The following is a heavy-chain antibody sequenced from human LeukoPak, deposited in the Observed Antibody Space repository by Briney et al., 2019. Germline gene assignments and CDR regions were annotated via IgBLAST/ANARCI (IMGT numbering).Heavy chain of an antibody. D-gene: IGHD3-3*01. CDR2: RKQDRIGK. Sequence: GGSLRPSRAASRFTPSSDWMSWVRQAPAKGREWVANRKQDRIGKYNVDSVKGRFTISRDNAKNSLYLPMNSLRAEDPGVYYCASVAHYYDFWSGYYSYYGMDVWGQGTTVTVSS. CDR1: RFTPSSDW. J-gene: IGHJ6*02. CDR3: ASVAHYYDFWSGYYSYYGMDV. V-gene: IGHV3-7*01.